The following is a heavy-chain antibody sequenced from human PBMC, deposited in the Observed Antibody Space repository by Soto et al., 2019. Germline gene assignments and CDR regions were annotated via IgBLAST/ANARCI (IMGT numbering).Heavy chain of an antibody. V-gene: IGHV1-69*01. CDR2: IIPIFETA. CDR1: GDSFSSYA. J-gene: IGHJ4*02. D-gene: IGHD6-13*01. Sequence: QVQLVQSGAELKKPGSSVRVSCKISGDSFSSYAISWVRQAPGEGLEGVGGIIPIFETANYAQKFQGRVTITAGESTTTAYMEVTRLRPEETAIFYCAASDSSSWQHDYWGQGTLITVSS. CDR3: AASDSSSWQHDY.